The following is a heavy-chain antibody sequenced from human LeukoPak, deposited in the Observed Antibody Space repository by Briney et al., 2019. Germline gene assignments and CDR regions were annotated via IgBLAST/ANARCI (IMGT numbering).Heavy chain of an antibody. CDR2: IYHSGST. V-gene: IGHV4-38-2*02. J-gene: IGHJ3*02. CDR1: GYSISSGYY. D-gene: IGHD6-19*01. Sequence: SETLSLTCTVSGYSISSGYYWGWIRQPPGKGLEWIGSIYHSGSTYYNPSLKSRVTISVDTSKNQFSLKLSSVTAADTAVYCCARGYSSGWYELDAFDIWGQGTMVTVSS. CDR3: ARGYSSGWYELDAFDI.